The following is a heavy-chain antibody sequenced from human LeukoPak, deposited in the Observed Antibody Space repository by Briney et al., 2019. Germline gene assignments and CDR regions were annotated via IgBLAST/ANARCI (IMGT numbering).Heavy chain of an antibody. J-gene: IGHJ6*04. CDR3: ARDLGYSSGWYFRYGMDV. CDR1: GFTFSSYS. CDR2: ISSTSSYI. Sequence: GGSLRLSCAASGFTFSSYSINWVRQAPGKGLEWVSSISSTSSYIYYADSLKGRLTISRDNAKNSLYLQMNSLRAEDTAVYYCARDLGYSSGWYFRYGMDVWGKGTMVTVSS. V-gene: IGHV3-21*01. D-gene: IGHD6-19*01.